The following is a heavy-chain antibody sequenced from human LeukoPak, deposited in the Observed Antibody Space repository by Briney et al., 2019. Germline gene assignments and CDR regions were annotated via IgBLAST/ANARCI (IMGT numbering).Heavy chain of an antibody. V-gene: IGHV4-59*01. Sequence: PSETLSLTCTVSGGSITGYHWSWIRQPPGKGLEWIGYIYSSETTEYKPSLKSRVTISADTSKNQFSLKLNSVTAADTAVYYCARGRNLEWFDYWGQGTLVTVSS. J-gene: IGHJ5*01. CDR3: ARGRNLEWFDY. CDR1: GGSITGYH. D-gene: IGHD3-3*01. CDR2: IYSSETT.